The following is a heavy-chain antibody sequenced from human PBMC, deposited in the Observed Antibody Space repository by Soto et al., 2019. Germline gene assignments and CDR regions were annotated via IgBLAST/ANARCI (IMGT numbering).Heavy chain of an antibody. V-gene: IGHV3-21*01. D-gene: IGHD6-6*01. CDR3: AREGPGIAARRNYYGMDV. CDR1: GFTFSSYS. CDR2: ISSSSSYI. J-gene: IGHJ6*02. Sequence: PGGSLRLSCAASGFTFSSYSMNWVRQAPGKGLEWVSSISSSSSYIYYADSVKGRFTISRDNAKNSLYLQMNSLRAEDTAVYYCAREGPGIAARRNYYGMDVWGQGTTVTVSS.